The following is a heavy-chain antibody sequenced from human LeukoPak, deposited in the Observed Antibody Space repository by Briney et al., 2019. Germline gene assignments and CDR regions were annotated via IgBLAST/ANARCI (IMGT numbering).Heavy chain of an antibody. CDR1: GVTLSKYV. D-gene: IGHD3-10*01. CDR3: AKGIFFYGSGRNYGMDV. Sequence: GGSLRLSCAAAGVTLSKYVMSCVPQAPGKGLEWVSLISGSDGSTHYADSVKGRFTISRDNSKSTLYLQMNSLRAEDTAVFYCAKGIFFYGSGRNYGMDVWGQGTTVTVSS. J-gene: IGHJ6*02. CDR2: ISGSDGST. V-gene: IGHV3-23*01.